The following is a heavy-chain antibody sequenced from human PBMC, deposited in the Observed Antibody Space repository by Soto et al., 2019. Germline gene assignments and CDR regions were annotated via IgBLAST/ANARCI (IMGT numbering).Heavy chain of an antibody. CDR1: GFTFSYYS. CDR2: ISSSSYTI. CDR3: ATSLDV. J-gene: IGHJ6*02. V-gene: IGHV3-48*01. Sequence: GGSLRLSCAASGFTFSYYSMNWVRQAPGKGLEWVSYISSSSYTIYYADSVKGRFTISRDNAKNSLYLQMNSLRAEDTAVYYCATSLDVWGQGTTVTVSS.